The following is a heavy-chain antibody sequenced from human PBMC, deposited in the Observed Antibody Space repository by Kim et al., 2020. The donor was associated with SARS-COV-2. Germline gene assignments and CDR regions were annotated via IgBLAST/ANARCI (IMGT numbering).Heavy chain of an antibody. CDR3: ARGLSLWFGGYGMDV. CDR1: GGSFSGYY. Sequence: SETLSLTCAVYGGSFSGYYWSWIRQPPGKGLEWIGEINHSGSTNYNPSLKSRVTISVDTSKNQFSLKLSSVTAADTAVYYCARGLSLWFGGYGMDVWGQGTTVTVSS. D-gene: IGHD3-10*01. CDR2: INHSGST. V-gene: IGHV4-34*01. J-gene: IGHJ6*02.